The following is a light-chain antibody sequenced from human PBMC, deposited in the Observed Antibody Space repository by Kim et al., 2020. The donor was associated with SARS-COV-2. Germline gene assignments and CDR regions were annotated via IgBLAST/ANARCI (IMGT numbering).Light chain of an antibody. Sequence: SPGERATLSCRASQRLPACYLAWYQQKPGQSPRLLIYEISRRAAGIPDRFSGSGSGTDFILTINRLEPEDFAVYYCQQYGSSPCTFGQGTKVDIK. CDR2: EIS. J-gene: IGKJ2*02. V-gene: IGKV3-20*01. CDR3: QQYGSSPCT. CDR1: QRLPACY.